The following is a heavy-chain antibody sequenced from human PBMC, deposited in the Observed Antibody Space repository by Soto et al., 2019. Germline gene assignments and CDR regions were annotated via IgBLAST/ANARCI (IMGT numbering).Heavy chain of an antibody. Sequence: PGGSLRLSCAASGFTVSSNYMSWVRQAPGKGLVWVSRINSDGSSTSYADSVKGRFTISRDNAKNTLYLQMNSLRAEDTAVYYCARDLPLADGMDVWGQGTTVTVSS. CDR1: GFTVSSNY. CDR3: ARDLPLADGMDV. J-gene: IGHJ6*02. CDR2: INSDGSST. V-gene: IGHV3-74*01.